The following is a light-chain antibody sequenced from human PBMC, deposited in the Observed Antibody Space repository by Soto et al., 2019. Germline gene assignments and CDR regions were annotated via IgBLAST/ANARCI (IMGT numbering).Light chain of an antibody. CDR3: QHYSTYPWT. V-gene: IGKV1-5*01. Sequence: DIQMTQSPSTLSASVGDRVTITCRASQSISTWLTWYQQKPGKAPKVLIYGASSLESGVPSRFSGSGSGTEFTFTITSLQPGDSATYYCQHYSTYPWTFGQGTKADIK. CDR2: GAS. CDR1: QSISTW. J-gene: IGKJ1*01.